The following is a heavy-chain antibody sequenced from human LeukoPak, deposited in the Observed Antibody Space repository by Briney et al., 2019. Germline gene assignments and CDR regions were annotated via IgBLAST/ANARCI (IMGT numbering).Heavy chain of an antibody. CDR3: AREHRRIWVATSYYRGAFDI. CDR2: INHSGST. J-gene: IGHJ3*02. CDR1: GGSFSGYY. D-gene: IGHD5-12*01. Sequence: PSETLSLTCAVYGGSFSGYYWSWIRQPPGKGLEWIGEINHSGSTNYNPSLKSRVTISVDTSKNQFSLKLSSMTAADTAVYYCAREHRRIWVATSYYRGAFDIWGQGTMVTVSS. V-gene: IGHV4-34*01.